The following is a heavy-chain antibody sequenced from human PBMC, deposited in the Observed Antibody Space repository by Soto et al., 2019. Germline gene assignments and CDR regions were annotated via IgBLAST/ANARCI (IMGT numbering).Heavy chain of an antibody. Sequence: QVQLQQWGAGLLKPSETLSLTCAVYGGSFSGYYWCWIRQPPGKGLEWIGEINHSGSTNYNPSLKSRVTISVDTSKNQFSLKLSSVTAADTAVYYCARALNPGVVPAAIVGYFDYWGQGTLVTVSS. V-gene: IGHV4-34*01. J-gene: IGHJ4*02. CDR2: INHSGST. CDR3: ARALNPGVVPAAIVGYFDY. D-gene: IGHD2-2*01. CDR1: GGSFSGYY.